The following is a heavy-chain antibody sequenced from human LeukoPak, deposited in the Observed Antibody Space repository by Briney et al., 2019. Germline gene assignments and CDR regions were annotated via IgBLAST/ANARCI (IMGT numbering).Heavy chain of an antibody. J-gene: IGHJ4*02. D-gene: IGHD6-19*01. CDR3: ARDPLYSSGWYAFDY. V-gene: IGHV3-21*01. CDR1: GFTFSSYS. CDR2: NSSSSSYI. Sequence: GGSLRLSCAASGFTFSSYSMNWVRQAPGKGLEWVSSNSSSSSYIYYADSVKGRFTISRDNAKNSLYLQMNSLRAEDTAVYYCARDPLYSSGWYAFDYWGQGTLVTVSS.